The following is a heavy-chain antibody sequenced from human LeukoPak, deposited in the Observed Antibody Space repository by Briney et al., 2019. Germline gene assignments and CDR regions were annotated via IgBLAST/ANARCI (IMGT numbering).Heavy chain of an antibody. CDR2: IIPILGIA. D-gene: IGHD6-19*01. V-gene: IGHV1-69*04. Sequence: AASVKVSCKASGGTFSSYAISWVRQAPGQGLEWMGRIIPILGIANYAQKFQGRVTITADKSTSTAYMELSSLRSEDTAVYYCAREGGIAVAGLGYYFDYWGQGTLVTVSS. CDR1: GGTFSSYA. J-gene: IGHJ4*02. CDR3: AREGGIAVAGLGYYFDY.